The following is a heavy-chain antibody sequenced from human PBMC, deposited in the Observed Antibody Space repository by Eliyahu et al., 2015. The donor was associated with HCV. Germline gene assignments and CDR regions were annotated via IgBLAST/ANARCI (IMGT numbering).Heavy chain of an antibody. J-gene: IGHJ5*02. CDR3: ARGPRVVPAARWFDP. Sequence: QVQLQESGPGLVKPSETLSLPCXVSXXSXSSYYWXWXRQPPGKGLEWIGYIYYSGSPNYNPSLKSRVTISVDTSKNQFSLKLASVTAADXAVYYCARGPRVVPAARWFDPWGQGTLVTVSS. V-gene: IGHV4-59*01. D-gene: IGHD2-2*01. CDR1: XXSXSSYY. CDR2: IYYSGSP.